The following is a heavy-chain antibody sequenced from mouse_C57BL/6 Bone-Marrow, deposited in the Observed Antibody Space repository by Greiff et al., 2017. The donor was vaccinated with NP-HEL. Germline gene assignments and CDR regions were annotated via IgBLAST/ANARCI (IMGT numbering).Heavy chain of an antibody. V-gene: IGHV1-55*01. D-gene: IGHD1-1*01. CDR3: ARPPYYYGSSYYFDY. Sequence: VQLQQSGAELVKPGASVKMSCKASGYTFTSYWITWVKQRPGQGLEWIGDIYPGSGSTNYNEKFKSKATLTVDTSSSTAYMQLSSLTSEDSAVYYCARPPYYYGSSYYFDYWGQGTTLTVSS. CDR1: GYTFTSYW. J-gene: IGHJ2*01. CDR2: IYPGSGST.